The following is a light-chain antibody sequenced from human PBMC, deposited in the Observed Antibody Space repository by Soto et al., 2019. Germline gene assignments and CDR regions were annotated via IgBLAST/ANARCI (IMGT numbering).Light chain of an antibody. Sequence: QSALTQPASVPGSLGQSITISCTGTSSDVGVYNYVSWYQQHQGKAPKLMIYEASNRPSGVSNRFSGSKSGNTASLTFSGPQPEAEADYYCGSYTSSSTLVYVFGTGTKVTVL. CDR2: EAS. CDR1: SSDVGVYNY. V-gene: IGLV2-14*01. J-gene: IGLJ1*01. CDR3: GSYTSSSTLVYV.